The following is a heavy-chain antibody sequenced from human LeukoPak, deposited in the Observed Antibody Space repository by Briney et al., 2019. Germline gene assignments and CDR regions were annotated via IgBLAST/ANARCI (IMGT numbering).Heavy chain of an antibody. Sequence: SETLSLTCAVYGGSFSGYYWSWIRQPPGKGLEWIGEINHSGSTNYNPSPKSRVTISVDTSKNQFSLKLSSVTAADTAVYYCARVGTTVVTFFDYWGQGTLVTVSS. CDR2: INHSGST. CDR1: GGSFSGYY. V-gene: IGHV4-34*01. CDR3: ARVGTTVVTFFDY. J-gene: IGHJ4*02. D-gene: IGHD4-23*01.